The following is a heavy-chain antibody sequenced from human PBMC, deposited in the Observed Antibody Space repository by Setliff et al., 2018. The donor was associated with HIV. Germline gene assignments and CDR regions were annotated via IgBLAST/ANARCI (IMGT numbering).Heavy chain of an antibody. J-gene: IGHJ6*03. D-gene: IGHD3-16*01. Sequence: SETLSLTCAVSGYSISSGYYWGWIRQPPGKGLEWIGTIYYSESSYYNPSLKSRVTISVDTSKNQFSLKLSSVTAADTAVYYCARDVPWGDYYYYMDVWGKGTTVTVSS. CDR3: ARDVPWGDYYYYMDV. CDR1: GYSISSGYY. V-gene: IGHV4-38-2*02. CDR2: IYYSESS.